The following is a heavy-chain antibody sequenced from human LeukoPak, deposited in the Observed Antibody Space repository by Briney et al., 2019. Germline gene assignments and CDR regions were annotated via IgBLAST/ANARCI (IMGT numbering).Heavy chain of an antibody. J-gene: IGHJ4*02. Sequence: SQTLSLTCTVSGGSISSGSYYWSWIRQPAGKGLEWIGSIYHSGSTYYNPSLKSRVTISVDTSKNQFSLKLSSVTAADTAVYYCARHAPGDFWSGYYPLYFDYWGQGTLVTVSS. CDR2: IYHSGST. D-gene: IGHD3-3*01. CDR1: GGSISSGSYY. V-gene: IGHV4-61*02. CDR3: ARHAPGDFWSGYYPLYFDY.